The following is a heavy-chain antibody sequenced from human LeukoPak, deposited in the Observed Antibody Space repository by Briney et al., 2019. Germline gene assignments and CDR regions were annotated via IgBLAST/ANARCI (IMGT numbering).Heavy chain of an antibody. J-gene: IGHJ4*02. D-gene: IGHD3-10*01. CDR2: ISSSSSEI. CDR3: AKDFATTGRYPHGSAST. Sequence: PGGSLRLSCAASGFTFSSYSMNWVRQAPGKGLEWVSYISSSSSEIYYADSVKGRFTISRDNAKNSLYLQMNSLRADDTAVYYCAKDFATTGRYPHGSASTWGQGTLVTVSS. V-gene: IGHV3-21*05. CDR1: GFTFSSYS.